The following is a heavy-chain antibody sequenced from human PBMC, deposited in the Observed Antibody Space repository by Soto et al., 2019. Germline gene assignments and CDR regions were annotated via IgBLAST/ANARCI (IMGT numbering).Heavy chain of an antibody. CDR1: GYTFTSYD. V-gene: IGHV1-8*01. D-gene: IGHD6-25*01. J-gene: IGHJ4*02. CDR3: GSESSSGWGVDY. Sequence: ASVKVSCKASGYTFTSYDINWVRQATGQGLEWMGWMNPNSGNTGYAQKFQGRVTMTRNTSISTAYMELSSLRSEDTAVYYCGSESSSGWGVDYWGQGTLVTVSS. CDR2: MNPNSGNT.